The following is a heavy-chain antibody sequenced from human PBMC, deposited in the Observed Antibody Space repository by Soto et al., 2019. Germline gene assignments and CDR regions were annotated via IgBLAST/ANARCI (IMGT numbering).Heavy chain of an antibody. V-gene: IGHV6-1*01. CDR2: TYYRSKWNY. CDR1: GDSVSNKGAT. J-gene: IGHJ4*02. Sequence: SQTLSLTCAISGDSVSNKGATWNWVRLSPSRGLEWLGRTYYRSKWNYDYAISVKSRISINPDTSKNQFSLQLNSVTPEDTAVNYCARDPPTFNSGLDSRGQRTVVTVSS. D-gene: IGHD6-25*01. CDR3: ARDPPTFNSGLDS.